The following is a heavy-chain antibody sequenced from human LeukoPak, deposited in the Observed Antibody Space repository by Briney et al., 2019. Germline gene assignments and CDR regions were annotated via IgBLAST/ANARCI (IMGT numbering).Heavy chain of an antibody. V-gene: IGHV3-30*04. Sequence: GRSLRLSCAASGFTFSSYAMHWVRQAPGKGLEWVSVISYDGSNKYYADSVKGRFTISRDNSKNTLYLQMNSLRAEDTAVYYCARDPTYNYGYYYYYYGMDVWGQGTTVTVSS. CDR2: ISYDGSNK. J-gene: IGHJ6*02. CDR1: GFTFSSYA. CDR3: ARDPTYNYGYYYYYYGMDV. D-gene: IGHD5-18*01.